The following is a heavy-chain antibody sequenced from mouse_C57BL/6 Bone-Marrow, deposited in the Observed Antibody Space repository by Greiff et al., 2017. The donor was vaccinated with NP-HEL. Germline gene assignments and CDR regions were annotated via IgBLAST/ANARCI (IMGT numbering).Heavy chain of an antibody. CDR1: GYTFTSYW. CDR3: ASRGSSYWYFDV. Sequence: QVQLKQPGAELVKPGASVKMSCKASGYTFTSYWITWVKQRPGQGLEWIGVINPNYGTTSYKQKFKGKATLTVDQSSSTAYMQLNSLTSEDSAVYYCASRGSSYWYFDVWGTGTTVTVSS. V-gene: IGHV1-55*01. CDR2: INPNYGTT. D-gene: IGHD1-1*01. J-gene: IGHJ1*03.